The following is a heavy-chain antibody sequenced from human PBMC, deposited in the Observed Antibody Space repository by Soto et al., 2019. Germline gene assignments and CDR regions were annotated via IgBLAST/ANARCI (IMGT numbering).Heavy chain of an antibody. Sequence: QVQLVQSGAEKKKPGASVKVSCKASGYTFTYNGMHWVRQAPGQSLEWLGWINAGYGNTKYSEKFQNKIPITGEKPAGQAYMERSSLRSEDTPFFSCARDPSVPASWIDYWAREPWSPSPQ. CDR2: INAGYGNT. CDR1: GYTFTYNG. V-gene: IGHV1-3*05. J-gene: IGHJ4*02. CDR3: ARDPSVPASWIDY. D-gene: IGHD6-25*01.